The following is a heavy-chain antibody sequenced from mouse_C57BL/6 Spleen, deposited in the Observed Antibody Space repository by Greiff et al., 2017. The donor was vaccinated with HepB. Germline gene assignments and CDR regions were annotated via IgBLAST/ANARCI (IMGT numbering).Heavy chain of an antibody. Sequence: VQLKQSGPELVKPGASVKISCKASGYSFTGYYMNWVKQSPEKSLEWIGEINPSTGGTTYNQKFKAKATLTVDKSSSTAYMQLKSLTSEDSAVYYCASSDGYDAMDYWGQGTSVTVSS. J-gene: IGHJ4*01. CDR2: INPSTGGT. V-gene: IGHV1-42*01. CDR1: GYSFTGYY. CDR3: ASSDGYDAMDY. D-gene: IGHD2-3*01.